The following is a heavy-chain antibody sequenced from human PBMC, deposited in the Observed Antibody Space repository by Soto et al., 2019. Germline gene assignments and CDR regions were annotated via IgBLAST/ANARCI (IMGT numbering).Heavy chain of an antibody. Sequence: QVHLVQSGAEVKKPGSSVKVSCKASGGTFSSYPINWVRQAPGQGLEWMGGIIPFFVATHSAQKFQGRITITADDSTSKPYMELSSLRSEDTAVYYCASRPVMEVAQYGNWFDPWGQGTLVTVSS. V-gene: IGHV1-69*01. J-gene: IGHJ5*02. D-gene: IGHD2-15*01. CDR1: GGTFSSYP. CDR2: IIPFFVAT. CDR3: ASRPVMEVAQYGNWFDP.